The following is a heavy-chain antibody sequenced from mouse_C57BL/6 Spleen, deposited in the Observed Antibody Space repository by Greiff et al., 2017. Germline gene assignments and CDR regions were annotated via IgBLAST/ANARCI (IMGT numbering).Heavy chain of an antibody. Sequence: QVQLQQPGAELVRPGSSVKLSCKASGYTFTSYWMDWVKQRPGQGLEWIGNIYPSDSETHYNQKFKDKATLTVDKSSSTAYMQLSSLTSEDSAVYYCARQTAQTMDYWGQGTSVTVSS. CDR2: IYPSDSET. J-gene: IGHJ4*01. V-gene: IGHV1-61*01. CDR3: ARQTAQTMDY. D-gene: IGHD3-2*02. CDR1: GYTFTSYW.